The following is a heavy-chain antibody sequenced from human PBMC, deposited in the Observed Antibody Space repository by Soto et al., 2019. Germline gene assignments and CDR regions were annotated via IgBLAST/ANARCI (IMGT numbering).Heavy chain of an antibody. D-gene: IGHD2-2*01. CDR3: ASGMSTT. Sequence: QVQLVQSGAEVKKPGASVKVSCKASGYTFTSHDINWMRQATGQGLEWMGWMNPNSGHTNYAQKFQGRVTMTRDTSISTAHMELTNLRSEDTAIYYCASGMSTTWGQGNLVTVPS. V-gene: IGHV1-8*01. J-gene: IGHJ5*02. CDR2: MNPNSGHT. CDR1: GYTFTSHD.